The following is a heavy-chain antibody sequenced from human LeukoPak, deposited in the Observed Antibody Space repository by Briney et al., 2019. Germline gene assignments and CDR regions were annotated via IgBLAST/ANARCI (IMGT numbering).Heavy chain of an antibody. CDR2: IRYDGSNK. D-gene: IGHD3-22*01. V-gene: IGHV3-30*02. CDR3: AKDPNYYDSSGYYSEFDY. Sequence: GGSLRLPCAAFGITFRSYGMHWVRQAPGKGLGGGAFIRYDGSNKYYADSVKGRFTISRDNSKNTLYMQMNSLRAEDTAVYYCAKDPNYYDSSGYYSEFDYWGQGTLVTVSS. CDR1: GITFRSYG. J-gene: IGHJ4*02.